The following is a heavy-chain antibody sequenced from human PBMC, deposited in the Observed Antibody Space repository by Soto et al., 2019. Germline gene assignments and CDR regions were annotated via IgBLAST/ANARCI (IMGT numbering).Heavy chain of an antibody. Sequence: PGGSLRLSCAASGFTFSSYAMNWVRQAPGKGLEWVALISYDGINTYYADSVKGRFTISRDSSKNTLYLQMNSLRAADTAVYYCGRCSSTSCHLGSDYWGQGTLVTVSS. CDR1: GFTFSSYA. CDR2: ISYDGINT. CDR3: GRCSSTSCHLGSDY. V-gene: IGHV3-30-3*01. D-gene: IGHD2-2*01. J-gene: IGHJ4*02.